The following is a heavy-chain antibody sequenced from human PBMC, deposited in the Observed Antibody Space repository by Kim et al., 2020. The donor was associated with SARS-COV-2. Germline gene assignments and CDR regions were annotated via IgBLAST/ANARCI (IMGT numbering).Heavy chain of an antibody. Sequence: GGSLRLSCAASGFTVSSNYMSWVRQAPGKGLEWVSVIYSGGSTYYADSVKGRFTISRDNSKNTLYLQMNSLRAEDTAVYYCARESYSSSWYSNSQRYFDLWGRGTLVTVSS. V-gene: IGHV3-53*01. CDR2: IYSGGST. CDR1: GFTVSSNY. CDR3: ARESYSSSWYSNSQRYFDL. D-gene: IGHD6-13*01. J-gene: IGHJ2*01.